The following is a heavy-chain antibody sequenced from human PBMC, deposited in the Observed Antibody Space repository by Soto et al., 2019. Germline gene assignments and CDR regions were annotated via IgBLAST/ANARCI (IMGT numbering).Heavy chain of an antibody. CDR3: AREPGYSYGDN. V-gene: IGHV1-3*01. CDR1: GYTFTSYA. J-gene: IGHJ4*02. Sequence: QVQLVQSGAEVKKPGASVKVSCKASGYTFTSYAMHWVRQAPGQRLEWMGWINAGNGNTKYSQKFQGRVTITSDTSTSTAYMELSSLRSEDTAVYYGAREPGYSYGDNWGQGTLVTVSS. D-gene: IGHD5-18*01. CDR2: INAGNGNT.